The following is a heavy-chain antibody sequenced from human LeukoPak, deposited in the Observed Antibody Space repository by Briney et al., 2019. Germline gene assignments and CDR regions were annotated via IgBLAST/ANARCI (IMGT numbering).Heavy chain of an antibody. CDR3: ARVGDQAGYYDISGFRNDAFDI. Sequence: SETLSLTCTVSGYSINSGYYWGWIRQPPGKGLEWIGSIYYSGATYYNPSLKSRVTISLDTSKNQFSLKVTSVTAADTAVYYCARVGDQAGYYDISGFRNDAFDIWGQGTMVTVSS. CDR2: IYYSGAT. CDR1: GYSINSGYY. J-gene: IGHJ3*02. V-gene: IGHV4-38-2*02. D-gene: IGHD3-22*01.